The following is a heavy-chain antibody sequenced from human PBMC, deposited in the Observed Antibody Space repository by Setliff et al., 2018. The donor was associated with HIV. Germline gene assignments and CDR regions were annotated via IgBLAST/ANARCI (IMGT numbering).Heavy chain of an antibody. V-gene: IGHV1-69*05. D-gene: IGHD2-8*01. CDR1: GDTFSNSV. CDR2: SIPLFGTV. Sequence: SVKVSCKASGDTFSNSVLTWVRQAPGQGLEWMGGSIPLFGTVTYAQRFQGRVTITTDELMTTAYMELTSLRSEDTAVYYCASGSGYCRNGFCYIGLHKNPDKYYFDYWGQGTLVTVSS. CDR3: ASGSGYCRNGFCYIGLHKNPDKYYFDY. J-gene: IGHJ4*02.